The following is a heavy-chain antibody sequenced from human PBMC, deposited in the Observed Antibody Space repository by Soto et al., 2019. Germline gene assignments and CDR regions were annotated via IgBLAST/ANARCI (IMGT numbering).Heavy chain of an antibody. CDR2: ISAYNGNT. D-gene: IGHD3-3*01. V-gene: IGHV1-18*04. J-gene: IGHJ6*02. CDR3: ARYFEVDAERDYYYGMDV. Sequence: ASVKVSCKASGYTFTSYGISWVRQAPGQGLEWMGWISAYNGNTNYAQKLQGRVTMTTDTSTSTAYMELRSLRSDDTAVYYCARYFEVDAERDYYYGMDVWGQGTTVTVSS. CDR1: GYTFTSYG.